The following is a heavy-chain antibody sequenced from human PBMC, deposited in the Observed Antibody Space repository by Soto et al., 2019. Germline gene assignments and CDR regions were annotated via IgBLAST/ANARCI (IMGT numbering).Heavy chain of an antibody. V-gene: IGHV2-5*01. CDR1: GFSLSTSGVG. D-gene: IGHD6-6*01. Sequence: SGPTLVNPTQTLTLTCTFSGFSLSTSGVGVGWIRQPPGKALEWLALIYWNDDKRYSPSLKSRLTITKDTSKNQVVLTMTNMDPVDTATYYCAHRSLEYSSSSRLGGFDYWGQGTLVTVSS. CDR3: AHRSLEYSSSSRLGGFDY. J-gene: IGHJ4*02. CDR2: IYWNDDK.